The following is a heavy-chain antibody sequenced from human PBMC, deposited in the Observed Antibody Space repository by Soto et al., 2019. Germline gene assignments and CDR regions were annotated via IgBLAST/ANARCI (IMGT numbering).Heavy chain of an antibody. V-gene: IGHV4-31*03. D-gene: IGHD4-17*01. J-gene: IGHJ3*02. CDR2: IYYSGST. CDR3: ARDLNDYGDYGTAFDI. CDR1: GGSISSGGYY. Sequence: PSETLSLTCTVSGGSISSGGYYWSWIRQHPGKGLEWIGYIYYSGSTYYNPSLKSRVTISVDTSKNQFSLKLSSVTAADTAVYYCARDLNDYGDYGTAFDIWGQGTMVTVSS.